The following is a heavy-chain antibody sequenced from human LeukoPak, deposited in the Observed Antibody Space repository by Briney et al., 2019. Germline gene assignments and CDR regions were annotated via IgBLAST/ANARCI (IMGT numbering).Heavy chain of an antibody. D-gene: IGHD3-10*01. V-gene: IGHV3-30*18. CDR2: ISYDGSNK. Sequence: PGGSLRLPCAASGFTFSSYGMHWVRQAPGKGLEWVADISYDGSNKYYADSVKGRFTVSRDNSKNTLYLQMNSLRAEDTAVYYCAKTSTGEQDYGMDVWGQGTTVTVSS. CDR1: GFTFSSYG. J-gene: IGHJ6*02. CDR3: AKTSTGEQDYGMDV.